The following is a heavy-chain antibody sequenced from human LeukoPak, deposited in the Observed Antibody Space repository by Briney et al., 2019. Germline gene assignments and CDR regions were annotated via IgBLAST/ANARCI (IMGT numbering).Heavy chain of an antibody. CDR2: ISTSSIYI. J-gene: IGHJ4*02. Sequence: GGSLRLSCAASGFPLSSHAMSWVRQAPGKGLEWVSSISTSSIYIYYADSVKGRFTISRGNAKNSLYLQMNSLNPEDTAVYYCARVAEAAAFDSWGQGTLVTVSS. CDR1: GFPLSSHA. D-gene: IGHD6-13*01. V-gene: IGHV3-21*06. CDR3: ARVAEAAAFDS.